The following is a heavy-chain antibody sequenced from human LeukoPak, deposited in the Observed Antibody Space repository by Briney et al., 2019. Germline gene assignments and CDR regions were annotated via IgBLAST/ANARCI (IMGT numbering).Heavy chain of an antibody. J-gene: IGHJ4*02. CDR1: GGSINSYY. Sequence: SETLSLTCTVSGGSINSYYWSWIRQPAGKGLEWIGRIYTSGSTNYNPSLKSRVTMSVDTSKNQFSLKLSSVTAADTAVYYCARTYYDFWSGYYSYYFDYWGQGTLVTVSS. CDR2: IYTSGST. D-gene: IGHD3-3*01. CDR3: ARTYYDFWSGYYSYYFDY. V-gene: IGHV4-4*07.